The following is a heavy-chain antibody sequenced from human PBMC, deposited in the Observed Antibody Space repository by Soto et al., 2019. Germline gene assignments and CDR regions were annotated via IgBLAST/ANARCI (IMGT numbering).Heavy chain of an antibody. CDR1: GFTFSGSA. CDR3: TRSHNRLVSGGYDTTKNNFDY. D-gene: IGHD5-12*01. J-gene: IGHJ4*02. CDR2: IRSKANSYAT. Sequence: LSLTCAASGFTFSGSAMHWVRQASGKGLEWVGRIRSKANSYATAYAASVKGRFTISRDDSKNTAYLQMNSLKTEDTAVYYCTRSHNRLVSGGYDTTKNNFDYWGQGTLVTVSS. V-gene: IGHV3-73*01.